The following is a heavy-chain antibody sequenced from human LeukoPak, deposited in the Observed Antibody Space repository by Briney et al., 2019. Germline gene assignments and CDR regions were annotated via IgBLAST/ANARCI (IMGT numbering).Heavy chain of an antibody. CDR1: GFTFSSYA. D-gene: IGHD3-22*01. CDR3: AKDTPELNYYDSSGYYGPAAFDI. Sequence: GGSLRLSCAASGFTFSSYAMSWVRQAPGKGLEWVSAISGSGGSTYYADSVKGRVTISRDNSKNTLYLQMNSLRAEDTAVYYCAKDTPELNYYDSSGYYGPAAFDIWGQGTMVTVSS. CDR2: ISGSGGST. V-gene: IGHV3-23*01. J-gene: IGHJ3*02.